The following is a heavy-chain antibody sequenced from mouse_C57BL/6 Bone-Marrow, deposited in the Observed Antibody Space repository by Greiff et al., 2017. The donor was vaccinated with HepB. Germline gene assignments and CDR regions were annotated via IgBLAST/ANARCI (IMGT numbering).Heavy chain of an antibody. Sequence: VQLQQSGAELVRPGASVKLSCKASGYTFTDYYINWVKQRPGQGLEWIARIYPGSGNTYYNEKFKGKATLTAEKSSSTAYMQLSSLTSEDSAVYFCARRSFFDYWGQGTTLTVSS. V-gene: IGHV1-76*01. CDR3: ARRSFFDY. J-gene: IGHJ2*01. CDR2: IYPGSGNT. CDR1: GYTFTDYY.